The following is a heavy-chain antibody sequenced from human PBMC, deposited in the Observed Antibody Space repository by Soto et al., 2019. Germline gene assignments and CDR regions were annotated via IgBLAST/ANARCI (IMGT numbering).Heavy chain of an antibody. J-gene: IGHJ2*01. V-gene: IGHV3-21*01. Sequence: VQLVESGGGLVKPGGSLRLSCAASGFTFSSYSMNWVRQAPGKGLEWVSSISSGSTYIYYTDSVKGRFTISRDNAKNSLYLQTNSLRAEDTAVYYCAGGVIGGRDWDFAFWGRGPLVTVSS. CDR3: AGGVIGGRDWDFAF. CDR1: GFTFSSYS. D-gene: IGHD3-16*02. CDR2: ISSGSTYI.